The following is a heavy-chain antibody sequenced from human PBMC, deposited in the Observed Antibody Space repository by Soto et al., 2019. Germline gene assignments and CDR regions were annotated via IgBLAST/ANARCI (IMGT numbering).Heavy chain of an antibody. CDR3: AHSDSRRFLDS. Sequence: QITLKESGPTLVTPTQTLTLTCTFSGFSLSTSGVGVSWIRQPPGKALEWLAVIYWDDDKRYSPSLKNRLTNTKDTSKNQVVLTLTKMDPVETATYYCAHSDSRRFLDSWGQGTLVTVSS. J-gene: IGHJ4*02. V-gene: IGHV2-5*02. CDR1: GFSLSTSGVG. D-gene: IGHD3-16*01. CDR2: IYWDDDK.